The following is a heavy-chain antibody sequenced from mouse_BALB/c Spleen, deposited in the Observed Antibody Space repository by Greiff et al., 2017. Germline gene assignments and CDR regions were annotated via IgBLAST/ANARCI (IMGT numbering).Heavy chain of an antibody. CDR1: GYTFTNYW. J-gene: IGHJ4*01. D-gene: IGHD1-1*01. CDR3: ARRRLLRGYYAMDY. V-gene: IGHV1-63*02. Sequence: VKLMESGAELVRPGTSVKISCKASGYTFTNYWLGWVKQRPGHGLEWIGDIYPGGGYTNYNEKFKGKATLTADTSSSTAYMQLSSLTSEDSAVYFCARRRLLRGYYAMDYWGQGTSVTVSS. CDR2: IYPGGGYT.